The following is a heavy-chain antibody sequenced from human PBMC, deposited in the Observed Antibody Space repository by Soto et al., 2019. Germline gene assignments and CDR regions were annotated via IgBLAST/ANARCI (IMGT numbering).Heavy chain of an antibody. J-gene: IGHJ6*02. D-gene: IGHD3-16*01. CDR2: TYDSGST. Sequence: PSETLTLSCAVSGCSISSCSWCCWVRPPPRKGLGGIGVTYDSGSTYYNHSLKSRVTISVDKSKNKLYLQLSTVTAADTAVYYCASVRSLNPYCYYYGIDFWGQGTMVTVSS. CDR1: GCSISSCSW. V-gene: IGHV4-4*02. CDR3: ASVRSLNPYCYYYGIDF.